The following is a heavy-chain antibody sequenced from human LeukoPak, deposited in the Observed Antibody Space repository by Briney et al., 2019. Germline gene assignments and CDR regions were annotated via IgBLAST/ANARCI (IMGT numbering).Heavy chain of an antibody. CDR2: ISYDGSNK. CDR1: GFTFSSYG. D-gene: IGHD1-14*01. J-gene: IGHJ1*01. Sequence: GRSLRLSCAASGFTFSSYGMHWVRQAPGKGLEWVALISYDGSNKYYADSVKGRFTIPRDNSKNTLYLQMNSLRAEDTAVYYCAKEPKPRPTVGYFQHWGQGTLVTVSS. CDR3: AKEPKPRPTVGYFQH. V-gene: IGHV3-30*18.